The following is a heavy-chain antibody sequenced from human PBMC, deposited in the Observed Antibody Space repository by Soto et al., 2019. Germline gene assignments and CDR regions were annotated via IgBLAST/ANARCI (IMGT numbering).Heavy chain of an antibody. CDR1: GGSISSYY. J-gene: IGHJ4*02. CDR3: ARHRRYYDSSGSYYFDY. V-gene: IGHV4-59*08. CDR2: IYYSGST. Sequence: SETLSLTCTVSGGSISSYYWSWIRQPPGKGLEWIGYIYYSGSTNYNPSLKSRVTISVDTSKNQFSLKLSSVTAADTAVYYCARHRRYYDSSGSYYFDYWGQGTLVTVSS. D-gene: IGHD3-22*01.